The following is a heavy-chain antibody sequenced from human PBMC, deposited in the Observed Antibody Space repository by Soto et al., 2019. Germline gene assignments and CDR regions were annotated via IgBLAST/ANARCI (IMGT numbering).Heavy chain of an antibody. D-gene: IGHD3-3*01. CDR3: ARDHDFGSGYWPLGY. CDR2: ISGHNGHT. CDR1: GYKFNTFG. Sequence: QVQLVQSGPEVKSPGASVRVPCNASGYKFNTFGISWVRQAPGQGLEWMGWISGHNGHTNYAQKFQARLTMTTDTSTSTADMELTSLISDDTAVYYCARDHDFGSGYWPLGYWGQGTLVTVSS. V-gene: IGHV1-18*04. J-gene: IGHJ4*02.